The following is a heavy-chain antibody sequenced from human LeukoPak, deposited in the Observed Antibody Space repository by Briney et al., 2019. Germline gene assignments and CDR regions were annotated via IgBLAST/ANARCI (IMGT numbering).Heavy chain of an antibody. D-gene: IGHD3-9*01. CDR3: ARKREKAGGYDILTGYLPQYYYYGMDV. J-gene: IGHJ6*02. V-gene: IGHV1-18*01. CDR2: ISAYNGNT. Sequence: ASVKVSCKASGYTFTSYGISWVRQAPGQGLEWMGWISAYNGNTNYAQKLQGRVTMTTDTSTSTAYMELRSLRSDDTAVYYCARKREKAGGYDILTGYLPQYYYYGMDVWGQGTTVTASS. CDR1: GYTFTSYG.